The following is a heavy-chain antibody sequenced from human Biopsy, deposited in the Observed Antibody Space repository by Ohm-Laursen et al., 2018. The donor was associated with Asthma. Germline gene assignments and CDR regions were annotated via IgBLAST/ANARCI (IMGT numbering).Heavy chain of an antibody. CDR3: ARAVDYSHYYGIDV. Sequence: ASVKVSCKTSGYTFNSAGITWARQAPGQGLEWMGWISVYNGNTKVAQKLQDRVTMITDASTSTAYMELRSLRSDDTAVYFCARAVDYSHYYGIDVWGHGTTVTVS. D-gene: IGHD3-10*01. CDR2: ISVYNGNT. CDR1: GYTFNSAG. J-gene: IGHJ6*02. V-gene: IGHV1-18*01.